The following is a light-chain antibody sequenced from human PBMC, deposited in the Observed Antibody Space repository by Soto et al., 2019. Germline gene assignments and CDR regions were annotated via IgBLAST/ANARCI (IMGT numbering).Light chain of an antibody. J-gene: IGLJ2*01. V-gene: IGLV2-14*01. Sequence: QSALTQPASVSGSPGQSITISCTGTSSDVGNYNYVSWYQQHPGKAPKLMIYDVSNRPSGVSNRFSGSKSGNTASLTISGLQAEDEADYYCNSYTSSSTPVFGGGTKL. CDR2: DVS. CDR3: NSYTSSSTPV. CDR1: SSDVGNYNY.